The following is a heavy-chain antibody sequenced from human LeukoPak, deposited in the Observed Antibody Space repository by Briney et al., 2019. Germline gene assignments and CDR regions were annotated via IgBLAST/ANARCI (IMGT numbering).Heavy chain of an antibody. CDR1: GFTFDDYA. J-gene: IGHJ4*02. V-gene: IGHV3-9*01. CDR2: ISWNSGSI. Sequence: GGSLRLSCAASGFTFDDYAIHWVRQAPGNGLEWVSGISWNSGSIGYADSVKGRFTISRDNAKNSLYLQMNSLRAEDTALYYCAKDIGEMATTYFDYWGQGTLVTVSS. CDR3: AKDIGEMATTYFDY. D-gene: IGHD5-24*01.